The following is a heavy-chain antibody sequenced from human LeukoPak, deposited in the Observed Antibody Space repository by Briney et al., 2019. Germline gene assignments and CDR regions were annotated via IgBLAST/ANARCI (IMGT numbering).Heavy chain of an antibody. J-gene: IGHJ4*02. CDR1: GFTFSSYA. CDR3: AKSVREYQLAYFDY. CDR2: ISGSGGST. Sequence: PGGSLRLSCAASGFTFSSYAMSWVRQAPGKGLEWVSAISGSGGSTYYADSVRGRFTISRDNSKNTLYLQMNSLRAEDTAVYYCAKSVREYQLAYFDYWGQGTLVTVSS. D-gene: IGHD2-2*01. V-gene: IGHV3-23*01.